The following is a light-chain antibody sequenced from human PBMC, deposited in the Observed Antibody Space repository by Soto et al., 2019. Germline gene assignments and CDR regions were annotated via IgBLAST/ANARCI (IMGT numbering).Light chain of an antibody. CDR2: DTS. CDR3: QQYDNRPKT. Sequence: EIRITKSPATLSVSPGEGATLSCRASQGIGDTLAWYQQKTGQNHXLLIYDTSIRATGVPDRFSGSRSGAEFTLTISRLQSEDFAVYYCQQYDNRPKTFGPGTRWRL. J-gene: IGKJ5*01. V-gene: IGKV3-15*01. CDR1: QGIGDT.